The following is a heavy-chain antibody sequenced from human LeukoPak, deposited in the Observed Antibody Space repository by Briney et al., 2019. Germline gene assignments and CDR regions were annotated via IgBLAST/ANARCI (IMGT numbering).Heavy chain of an antibody. D-gene: IGHD3-9*01. CDR3: ALNYDILTGYLYY. CDR2: ISGYNGNT. V-gene: IGHV1-18*01. CDR1: GYTFTTYN. Sequence: ASVKVSCKASGYTFTTYNINWVRQAPGQGLEWMGWISGYNGNTNYAQKLQGRVTMTTDTSTSTAYMELSRLRSDDTAVYYCALNYDILTGYLYYWGQGTLVTVSS. J-gene: IGHJ4*02.